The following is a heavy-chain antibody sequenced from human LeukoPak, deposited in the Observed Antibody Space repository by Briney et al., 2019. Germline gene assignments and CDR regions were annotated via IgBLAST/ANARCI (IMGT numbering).Heavy chain of an antibody. Sequence: ASVKVSCKASGYTFTGYYIHWVRQAPGQGLEWMGWINPNSGGTNYAQKFQGRVTMTRDTSSSTAYMDLSRLRSDDTAVYYCARAGCLGYDILTGYYCELDYWGQGTLVTVSS. CDR1: GYTFTGYY. CDR3: ARAGCLGYDILTGYYCELDY. V-gene: IGHV1-2*02. CDR2: INPNSGGT. D-gene: IGHD3-9*01. J-gene: IGHJ4*02.